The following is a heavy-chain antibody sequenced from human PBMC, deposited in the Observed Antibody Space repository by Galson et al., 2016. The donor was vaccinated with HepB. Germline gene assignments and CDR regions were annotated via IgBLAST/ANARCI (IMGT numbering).Heavy chain of an antibody. Sequence: SLKVSCKASGGTFGTYAISWVRQAPGQGLDWMGGIIPIYGTTHYAQKFQGRVTMTADESTNTAYMELSSLRSEDTAVYYCAREREGAAGYYYYGMDVWGQGTPVTVSS. CDR1: GGTFGTYA. CDR3: AREREGAAGYYYYGMDV. CDR2: IIPIYGTT. J-gene: IGHJ6*02. V-gene: IGHV1-69*13. D-gene: IGHD1-26*01.